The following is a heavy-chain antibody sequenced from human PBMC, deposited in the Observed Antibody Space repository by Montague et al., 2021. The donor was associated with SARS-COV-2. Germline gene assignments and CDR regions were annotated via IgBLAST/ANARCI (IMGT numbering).Heavy chain of an antibody. V-gene: IGHV4-39*01. CDR3: AAEEDPSGWNLGPFDF. CDR2: ISYRGST. CDR1: GGSISSSSSY. D-gene: IGHD6-19*01. Sequence: SETLSLTCTVSGGSISSSSSYCAWIRQPPGKGLEWIGSISYRGSTYYTPSLKTRAIISVDTSKNQLSLKLSSVTAADTAVSYYAAEEDPSGWNLGPFDFWGQGTLLTVSS. J-gene: IGHJ4*02.